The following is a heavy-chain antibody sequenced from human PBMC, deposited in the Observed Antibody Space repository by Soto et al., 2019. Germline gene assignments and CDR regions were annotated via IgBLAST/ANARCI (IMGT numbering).Heavy chain of an antibody. V-gene: IGHV4-34*09. CDR1: GGSFSGYY. CDR3: ARGLAAAGLFGFGP. J-gene: IGHJ5*02. CDR2: INHSGST. Sequence: PSETLSLTCAVYGGSFSGYYWSWIRQPPGKGLEWIGEINHSGSTYYDPSLKSRVTISVDTSKNQFSLKLSSVTAADTAVYYCARGLAAAGLFGFGPWGQGTLVTVSS. D-gene: IGHD6-13*01.